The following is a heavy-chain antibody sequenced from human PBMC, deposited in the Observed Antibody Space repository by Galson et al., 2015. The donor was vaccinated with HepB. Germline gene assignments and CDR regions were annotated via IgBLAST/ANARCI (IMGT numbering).Heavy chain of an antibody. CDR2: MSPSSGDT. D-gene: IGHD3-10*01. CDR3: ARGPPHYGFEY. V-gene: IGHV1-8*01. CDR1: QYTFTTYD. Sequence: SVKVSCKASQYTFTTYDINWVRQATGQGLEWMGWMSPSSGDTGYAQKFQGRVTMTRDTTVSTACMELTSLRSDDTAVYYCARGPPHYGFEYWGQGTLVAVSS. J-gene: IGHJ4*02.